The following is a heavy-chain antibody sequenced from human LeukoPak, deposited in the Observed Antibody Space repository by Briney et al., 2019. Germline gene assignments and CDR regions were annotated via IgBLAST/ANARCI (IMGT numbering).Heavy chain of an antibody. J-gene: IGHJ4*02. Sequence: SGGSLRLSCAASGFTFSSCAMHWVRQAPGKGLEYVSAISSNGGSTYYANSVKGRFTISRDNSKNTLYLQMGSLRAEDMAVYYCARDRFGCSSTGCYDFDYWGQGPLVTVSS. CDR3: ARDRFGCSSTGCYDFDY. D-gene: IGHD2-2*01. CDR1: GFTFSSCA. CDR2: ISSNGGST. V-gene: IGHV3-64*01.